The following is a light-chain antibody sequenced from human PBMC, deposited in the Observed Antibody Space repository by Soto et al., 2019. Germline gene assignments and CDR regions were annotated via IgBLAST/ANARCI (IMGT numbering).Light chain of an antibody. Sequence: ASRLTPSPSSLSASTVDSVTITCLASQGISSYLAWYQQKPGKAPKLLIYAASTLQSGVPSRFSGSGSGTDFTLTISCLQSEDFATYYCQQYYSYPGTFGQGTKVDIK. J-gene: IGKJ1*01. V-gene: IGKV1-8*01. CDR3: QQYYSYPGT. CDR2: AAS. CDR1: QGISSY.